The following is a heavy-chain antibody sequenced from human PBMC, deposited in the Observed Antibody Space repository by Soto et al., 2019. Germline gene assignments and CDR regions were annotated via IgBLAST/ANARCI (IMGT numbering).Heavy chain of an antibody. D-gene: IGHD3-16*02. CDR3: ARAGVIANYYYYYMDV. Sequence: SETLSLTCTVSGGSMSRYHWSWIRQPPGKGLEYIGYINNRGTTNYNASLKSRVTISIDTSKNQFSLKVTSVTAADTAVYYCARAGVIANYYYYYMDVWGKGTTVTVSS. J-gene: IGHJ6*03. V-gene: IGHV4-59*01. CDR2: INNRGTT. CDR1: GGSMSRYH.